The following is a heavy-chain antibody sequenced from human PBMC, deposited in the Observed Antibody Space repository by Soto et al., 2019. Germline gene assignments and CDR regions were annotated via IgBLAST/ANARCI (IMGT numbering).Heavy chain of an antibody. CDR3: ASAYGDDYDY. V-gene: IGHV4-34*01. CDR1: GGSFSGYY. J-gene: IGHJ4*02. D-gene: IGHD4-17*01. CDR2: INHSGST. Sequence: QVQLQQWGAGLLKPSETLSLTCAVYGGSFSGYYWSWIRQPPGKGLEWIGEINHSGSTNYNPSLKSRVTISVDTSKNQSSLKLSSVTAAATAVYYCASAYGDDYDYWGQGTLVTVSS.